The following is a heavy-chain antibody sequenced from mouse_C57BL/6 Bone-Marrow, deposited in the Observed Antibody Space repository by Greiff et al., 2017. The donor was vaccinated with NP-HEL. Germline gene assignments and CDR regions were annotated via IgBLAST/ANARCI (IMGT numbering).Heavy chain of an antibody. CDR3: ASTYYYGSHHWYFDV. V-gene: IGHV1-64*01. J-gene: IGHJ1*03. D-gene: IGHD1-1*01. Sequence: VQLQQPGAELVKPGASVTLSCKASGYTFTSYWMHWVKQRPGPGLEWIGMIHPNSGSTNYNEKFKSKATLTVDKSSSTAYMQLSSLTSEDSAVYYCASTYYYGSHHWYFDVWGTGTTVTVSS. CDR1: GYTFTSYW. CDR2: IHPNSGST.